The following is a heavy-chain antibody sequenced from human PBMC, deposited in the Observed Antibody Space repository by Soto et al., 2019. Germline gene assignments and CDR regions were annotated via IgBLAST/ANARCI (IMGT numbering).Heavy chain of an antibody. V-gene: IGHV1-69*12. J-gene: IGHJ4*02. D-gene: IGHD5-12*01. CDR1: GGTFSSYA. CDR3: ARAQGYSGYDGLSN. Sequence: QVQLVQSGAEVKKPGSSVKVSCKASGGTFSSYAISWVRQAPGQGLEWMGGIIPIFGTANYAQKFQGRVTITADECTSTAYMGRSSLRSEDTAVYYCARAQGYSGYDGLSNWGQGTLVTVSS. CDR2: IIPIFGTA.